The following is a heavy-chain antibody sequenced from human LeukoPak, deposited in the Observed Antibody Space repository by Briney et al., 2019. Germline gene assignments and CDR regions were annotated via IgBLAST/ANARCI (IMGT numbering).Heavy chain of an antibody. Sequence: SETLSLTCTVSGYSINSGYYWGWIRQPPGKGLEWIGSIYYSGSTYYNPSLKSRVTISVDTSKNQFSLKLRSVTAADTAVYYCARVQSRLSWFDPWGQGTLVTVSS. J-gene: IGHJ5*02. CDR2: IYYSGST. V-gene: IGHV4-38-2*02. CDR1: GYSINSGYY. CDR3: ARVQSRLSWFDP.